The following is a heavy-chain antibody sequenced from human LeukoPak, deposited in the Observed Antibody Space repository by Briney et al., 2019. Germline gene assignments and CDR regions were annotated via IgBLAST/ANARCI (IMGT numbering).Heavy chain of an antibody. Sequence: ASANVSYRACGYTLTDYYIHWVRQAPGQGREGMGWINPYSGGTSYAQNFQGRVTMTRDTSINTVYMELSRLRSDDTAIFYCARGKVLAQDAFDIWGQGTVVTVSS. CDR2: INPYSGGT. J-gene: IGHJ3*02. CDR3: ARGKVLAQDAFDI. CDR1: GYTLTDYY. D-gene: IGHD4/OR15-4a*01. V-gene: IGHV1-2*02.